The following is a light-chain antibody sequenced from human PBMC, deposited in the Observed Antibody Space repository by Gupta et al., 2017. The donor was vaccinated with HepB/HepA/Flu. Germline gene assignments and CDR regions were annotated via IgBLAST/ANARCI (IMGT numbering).Light chain of an antibody. CDR3: ASCDNSLSGYV. Sequence: QSVLTPPPSASGTPGQRVTFSCSGSSSNVGRDNVYWYQQRHGTAPKLLIYNDDQRPSVVPDRFSGSKSGASASVAISGLRSEDEADYYCASCDNSLSGYVFGTGSLVTVL. CDR1: SSNVGRDN. CDR2: NDD. V-gene: IGLV1-47*02. J-gene: IGLJ1*01.